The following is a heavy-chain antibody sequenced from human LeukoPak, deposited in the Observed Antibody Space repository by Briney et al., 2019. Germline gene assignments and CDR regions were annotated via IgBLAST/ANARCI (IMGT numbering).Heavy chain of an antibody. J-gene: IGHJ4*02. CDR3: ARDPYAGMITFGGVIAPNPYFDY. CDR1: GFTFSSYG. CDR2: IWYDGSNK. V-gene: IGHV3-33*01. D-gene: IGHD3-16*02. Sequence: GRSLRFSCAASGFTFSSYGMHWVRQAPGKGLEWVAVIWYDGSNKYYADSVKGRFTISRDNSKNTLYLQMNSLRAEDTAVYYCARDPYAGMITFGGVIAPNPYFDYWGQGTLVTVSS.